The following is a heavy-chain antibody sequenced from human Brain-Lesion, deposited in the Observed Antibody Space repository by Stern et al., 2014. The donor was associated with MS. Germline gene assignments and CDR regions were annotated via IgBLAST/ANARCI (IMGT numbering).Heavy chain of an antibody. Sequence: VQLVESGPGLVKPSQTLSLTRTVSGGPISSHSYYWSWIRQPAGKGLEWIGRIYARGNTNYNPSLKSRVSISEDTSKNQLSLRRSSVTASDTAVYYCARDYGDLEFDLWGQGTLVTVSS. CDR3: ARDYGDLEFDL. J-gene: IGHJ4*02. CDR1: GGPISSHSYY. V-gene: IGHV4-61*02. CDR2: IYARGNT. D-gene: IGHD4-17*01.